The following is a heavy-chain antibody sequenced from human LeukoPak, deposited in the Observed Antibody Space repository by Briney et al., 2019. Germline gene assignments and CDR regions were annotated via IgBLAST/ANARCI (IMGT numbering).Heavy chain of an antibody. D-gene: IGHD6-13*01. Sequence: ASVKVSCKASGFTFTSHGFTWVRQAPGQGLEWMGWISAYNGDTHSAERFQGRDTLTTDTSTSTAYMELRSLRSDDTAVYYCARKQTSLPLDFWGQGTLVTVSS. J-gene: IGHJ4*02. CDR1: GFTFTSHG. V-gene: IGHV1-18*01. CDR2: ISAYNGDT. CDR3: ARKQTSLPLDF.